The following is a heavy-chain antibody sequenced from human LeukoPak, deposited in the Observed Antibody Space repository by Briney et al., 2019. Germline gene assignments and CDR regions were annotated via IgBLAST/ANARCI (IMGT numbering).Heavy chain of an antibody. CDR2: IYHSGST. CDR1: GGSISSSNW. D-gene: IGHD1-26*01. Sequence: PSQTLSLTCAVSGGSISSSNWWSWVRQPPGRGLEWIGEIYHSGSTNYNPSLKSRVTISVDKSKNQFSLKLSSVTAADTAVYYCARDRRGSQQAFDYWGQGTLVTVSS. V-gene: IGHV4-4*02. CDR3: ARDRRGSQQAFDY. J-gene: IGHJ4*02.